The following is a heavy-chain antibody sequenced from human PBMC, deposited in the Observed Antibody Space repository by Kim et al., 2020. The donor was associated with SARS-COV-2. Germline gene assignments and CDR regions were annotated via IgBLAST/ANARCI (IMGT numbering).Heavy chain of an antibody. CDR1: GGSFSGYY. D-gene: IGHD3-10*01. V-gene: IGHV4-34*01. J-gene: IGHJ3*02. CDR2: INHSGST. Sequence: SETLSLTCAVYGGSFSGYYWSWIRQPPGKGLEWIGEINHSGSTNYNPSLKSRVTISVDTSKNQFSLKLSSVTAADTAVYYCAAYIWFGDPTRAFDIWGQGTMVTVSS. CDR3: AAYIWFGDPTRAFDI.